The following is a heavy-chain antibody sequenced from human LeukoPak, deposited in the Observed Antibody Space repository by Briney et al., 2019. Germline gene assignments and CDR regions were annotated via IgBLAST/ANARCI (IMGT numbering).Heavy chain of an antibody. V-gene: IGHV4-34*01. J-gene: IGHJ5*02. CDR2: INHSGST. D-gene: IGHD1-26*01. CDR3: ARSGATQLGHNWFDP. CDR1: GGSLSGYY. Sequence: PSETLCLTCAVYGGSLSGYYWSWIRQPPGKGLEWIGEINHSGSTNYNPSLKSRVTISVDTSKNQFSLKLSSVTAADTAVYYCARSGATQLGHNWFDPWGQGTLVTVSS.